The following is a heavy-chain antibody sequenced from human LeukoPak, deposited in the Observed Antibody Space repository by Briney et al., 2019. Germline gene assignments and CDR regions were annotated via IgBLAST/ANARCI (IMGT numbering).Heavy chain of an antibody. CDR1: GFTLSTYA. J-gene: IGHJ4*02. V-gene: IGHV3-23*01. Sequence: GGSLRLSCAASGFTLSTYAMSWVRQAPGKGLEWVSTISASGDNTYYADSVKGRFTISRDNSKNTLYLQMNSLRAEDTAVYYCAKVLAYYFDYWGQGALVTVSS. CDR3: AKVLAYYFDY. CDR2: ISASGDNT.